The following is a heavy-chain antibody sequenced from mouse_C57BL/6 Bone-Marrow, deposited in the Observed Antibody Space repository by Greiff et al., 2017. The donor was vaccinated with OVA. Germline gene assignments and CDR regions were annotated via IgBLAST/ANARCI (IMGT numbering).Heavy chain of an antibody. CDR3: ARQSNCYFDY. V-gene: IGHV5-6*01. CDR1: GFTFSSYG. CDR2: ISSGGSYT. D-gene: IGHD2-5*01. Sequence: VQLQQSGGDLVKPGGSLKLSCAASGFTFSSYGMSWVRQTPDKRLEWVATISSGGSYTYYPDSVKGRFTISRDNAKNTLYLQMSSLKSEDTAMYYCARQSNCYFDYWGQGTTLTVSS. J-gene: IGHJ2*01.